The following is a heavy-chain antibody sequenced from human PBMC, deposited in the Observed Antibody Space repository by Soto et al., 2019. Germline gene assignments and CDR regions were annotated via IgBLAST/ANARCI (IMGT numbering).Heavy chain of an antibody. D-gene: IGHD3-3*01. CDR1: GSTFNSYY. CDR3: ARDPPDQLWEWLLDY. J-gene: IGHJ4*02. Sequence: QVQLLQSGAEVKKPGASVKVSCKASGSTFNSYYMHWVRQAPGQGLEWMGIINPSGGSTSYAQKFQGRVTMTRDTSTSTVYMERSSLRSEDTAVYYWARDPPDQLWEWLLDYGGQGTLVTVSS. V-gene: IGHV1-46*02. CDR2: INPSGGST.